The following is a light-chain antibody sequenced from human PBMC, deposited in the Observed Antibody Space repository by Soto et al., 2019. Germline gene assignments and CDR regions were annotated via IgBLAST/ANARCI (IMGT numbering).Light chain of an antibody. Sequence: DIQMTQSPSTLPASVGDRVTITCRASQSISSWLAWYQQKPGKAPKLLIYKASSLESGVPSRFSGSGSGTEFTLTISSLQPDDFATYYCQQYNSYPYTFGQGTKVDIK. CDR2: KAS. V-gene: IGKV1-5*03. J-gene: IGKJ2*01. CDR3: QQYNSYPYT. CDR1: QSISSW.